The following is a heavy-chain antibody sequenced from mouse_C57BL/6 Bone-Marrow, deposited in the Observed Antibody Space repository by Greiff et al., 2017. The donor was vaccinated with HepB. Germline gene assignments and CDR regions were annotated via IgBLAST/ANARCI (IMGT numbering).Heavy chain of an antibody. Sequence: EVQVVESGGGLVQPGGSLSLSCAASGFTFTDYYMSWVRQPPGKALEWLGFIRNKANGYTTEYSASVKGRFTISRDNSQSILYLQMNALRAEDSATYYCARSPSYGSSLWFADWGQGTLVTVSA. J-gene: IGHJ3*01. D-gene: IGHD1-1*01. CDR3: ARSPSYGSSLWFAD. CDR2: IRNKANGYTT. CDR1: GFTFTDYY. V-gene: IGHV7-3*01.